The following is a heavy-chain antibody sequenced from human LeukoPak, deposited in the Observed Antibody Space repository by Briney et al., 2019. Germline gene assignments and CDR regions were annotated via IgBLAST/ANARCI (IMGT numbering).Heavy chain of an antibody. D-gene: IGHD2-2*01. CDR3: ARGGPDIVVVPAAFDY. Sequence: SETLSLTCTVSGGSISSGGYYWSWIRQPPGKGLEWIGYIYHSGSTYYNPPLKSRVTISVDRSKNQFSLKLSSVTAANTAVYYCARGGPDIVVVPAAFDYWGQGTLVTVSS. V-gene: IGHV4-30-2*01. CDR2: IYHSGST. J-gene: IGHJ4*02. CDR1: GGSISSGGYY.